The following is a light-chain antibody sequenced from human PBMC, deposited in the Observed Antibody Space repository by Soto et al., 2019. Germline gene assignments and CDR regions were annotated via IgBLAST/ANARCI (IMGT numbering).Light chain of an antibody. V-gene: IGLV4-60*03. CDR2: LEGSGSY. CDR3: ETWDSNTRV. CDR1: SGHSSNI. Sequence: QPVLTQSSSASVSLGSSVKLTCTLSSGHSSNIIAWHQQQPGKAPRYLMKLEGSGSYNKGSGVPDRFSGSSSGADRYLTISIRQSEDESDYYCETWDSNTRVFGGGTKLTVL. J-gene: IGLJ3*02.